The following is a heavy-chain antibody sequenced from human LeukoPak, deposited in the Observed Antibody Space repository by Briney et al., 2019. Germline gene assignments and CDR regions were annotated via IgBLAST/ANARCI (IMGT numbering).Heavy chain of an antibody. CDR2: IYYSGST. D-gene: IGHD3-16*01. Sequence: TSETLSLTCTVPGGSMSSCYWSWIRQPPGKGLEWIGYIYYSGSTNYNPSLKSRVTMSVDTSKNQFSLKLSSVTAADTAVYYCARVSYDYIWGIFYFDYWGQGTLVTVSS. CDR1: GGSMSSCY. J-gene: IGHJ4*02. CDR3: ARVSYDYIWGIFYFDY. V-gene: IGHV4-59*12.